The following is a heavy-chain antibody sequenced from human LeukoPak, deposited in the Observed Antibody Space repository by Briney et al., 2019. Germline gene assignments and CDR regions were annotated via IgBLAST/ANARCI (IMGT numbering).Heavy chain of an antibody. J-gene: IGHJ4*02. CDR3: VRDRSRFGESD. V-gene: IGHV3-7*01. CDR1: GLTSSSYW. D-gene: IGHD3-10*01. CDR2: IKQDGSEK. Sequence: GGSLRLSCAASGLTSSSYWMSWVREAPGKGLEWVASIKQDGSEKYYVDSVKGRFIISRDNAKTSLHLQMNSLRAEDTAVYYCVRDRSRFGESDWGQGTLVTVSS.